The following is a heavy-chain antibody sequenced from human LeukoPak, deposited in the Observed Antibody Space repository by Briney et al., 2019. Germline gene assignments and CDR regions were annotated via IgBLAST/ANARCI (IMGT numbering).Heavy chain of an antibody. J-gene: IGHJ4*02. CDR3: AGGGAVAGLDY. Sequence: SETLSLTCTVSGGSISSSSYYWGWIRQPPGKGLEWIGSIYYSGSTYYNPSLKSRVTISVDTSKNQFSLKLSSVTAADTAVYYCAGGGAVAGLDYWGQGTLVTVSS. V-gene: IGHV4-39*01. D-gene: IGHD6-19*01. CDR1: GGSISSSSYY. CDR2: IYYSGST.